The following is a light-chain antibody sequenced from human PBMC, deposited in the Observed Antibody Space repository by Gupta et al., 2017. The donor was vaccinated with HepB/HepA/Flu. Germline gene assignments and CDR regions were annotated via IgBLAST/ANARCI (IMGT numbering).Light chain of an antibody. CDR1: DSNIGSNS. CDR3: AVWDDSQSGVI. CDR2: RND. Sequence: VLTQPPSASGTPGQWVTISCSGSDSNIGSNSVAWYHQFPGTTPNILIYRNDQRSSGVPDRFSGSKYGTSASLAISGLRAEDEADYFCAVWDDSQSGVIFGGGTKLTVL. V-gene: IGLV1-47*01. J-gene: IGLJ2*01.